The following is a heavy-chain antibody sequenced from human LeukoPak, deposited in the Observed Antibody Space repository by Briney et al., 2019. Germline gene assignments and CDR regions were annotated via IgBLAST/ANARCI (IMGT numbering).Heavy chain of an antibody. CDR3: ARRGGSGRAFDY. J-gene: IGHJ4*02. Sequence: SETLSLTCSVSGASISGATYYWGWIRQPPGKGLEWIGSIYYTGSTYDNPSLKSRVTISVDTSKNQFSLKLSSVTAADTAVYYCARRGGSGRAFDYWGQGTLSPSPQ. CDR2: IYYTGST. CDR1: GASISGATYY. V-gene: IGHV4-39*01. D-gene: IGHD1-26*01.